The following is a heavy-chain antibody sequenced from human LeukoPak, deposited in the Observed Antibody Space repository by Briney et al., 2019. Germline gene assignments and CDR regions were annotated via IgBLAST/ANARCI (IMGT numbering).Heavy chain of an antibody. J-gene: IGHJ6*03. CDR2: IDTSGST. V-gene: IGHV4-61*02. Sequence: SETLSLTCTVSGGSISSSSYYWSWIRQPAGKGLEWIGRIDTSGSTNYNPSLKSRVTISVDTSKNQFSLKLSSVTAADTAVYYCARDGSIAAPYYYMDVRGKGTTVTVSS. D-gene: IGHD6-6*01. CDR3: ARDGSIAAPYYYMDV. CDR1: GGSISSSSYY.